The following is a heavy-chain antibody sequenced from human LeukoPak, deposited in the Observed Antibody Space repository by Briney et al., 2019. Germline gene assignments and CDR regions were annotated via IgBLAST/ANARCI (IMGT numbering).Heavy chain of an antibody. CDR2: MSVSSGLI. CDR1: GFTFSNYG. CDR3: AREFGGSASGAGY. V-gene: IGHV3-21*01. Sequence: PGGSLRLSCAASGFTFSNYGMHWVRQAPGKGLEWVSSMSVSSGLIYYADSVKGRFTVSRDNAKNSLYLQMNSLRAEDTAVYYCAREFGGSASGAGYWGQGTLVTVSS. J-gene: IGHJ4*02. D-gene: IGHD3-10*01.